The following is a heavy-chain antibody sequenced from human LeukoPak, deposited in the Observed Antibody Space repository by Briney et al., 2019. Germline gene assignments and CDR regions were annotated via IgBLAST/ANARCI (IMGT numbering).Heavy chain of an antibody. CDR2: IRQDGSDK. CDR1: GFTFSRYW. CDR3: AKDTTLGRYYGSGSAPTVFDP. J-gene: IGHJ5*02. D-gene: IGHD3-10*01. V-gene: IGHV3-7*01. Sequence: PGGSLRLSCTASGFTFSRYWMTWVRQGPGKGLEWAANIRQDGSDKYYVDSVKGRFTISRDNSKNTLYLQMNSLRAEDTAVYYCAKDTTLGRYYGSGSAPTVFDPWGQGTLVTVSS.